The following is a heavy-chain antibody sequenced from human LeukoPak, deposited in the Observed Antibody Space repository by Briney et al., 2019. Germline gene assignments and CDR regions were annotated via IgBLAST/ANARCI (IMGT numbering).Heavy chain of an antibody. D-gene: IGHD3-3*01. CDR3: ARSVTYYDFWSGSNWFDP. Sequence: ASVKVSCKASGYTFTKSYLHWVRQAPGQRLEWMGLINPGGDNTNYAQNFQGRVTMTSDTSARTVYMELSSLRSEDTAIYYCARSVTYYDFWSGSNWFDPWGQGTLVTVSS. CDR2: INPGGDNT. CDR1: GYTFTKSY. V-gene: IGHV1-46*01. J-gene: IGHJ5*02.